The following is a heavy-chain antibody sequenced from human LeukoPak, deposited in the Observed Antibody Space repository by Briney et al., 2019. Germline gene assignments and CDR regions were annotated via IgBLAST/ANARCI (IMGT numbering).Heavy chain of an antibody. J-gene: IGHJ3*02. CDR3: ARDFFLLGDYVWGSYRNDAFDI. CDR1: GFTFSSYA. V-gene: IGHV3-23*01. Sequence: PGGSLRLSCAASGFTFSSYAMSWVRQAPGKGLEWVSAISGSGGSTYYADSVKGRFTISRDNAKNSLYLQMNSLRAEDTAVYYCARDFFLLGDYVWGSYRNDAFDIWGQGTMVTVSS. D-gene: IGHD3-16*02. CDR2: ISGSGGST.